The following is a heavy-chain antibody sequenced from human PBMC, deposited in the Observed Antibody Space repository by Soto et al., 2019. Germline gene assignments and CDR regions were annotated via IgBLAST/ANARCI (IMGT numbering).Heavy chain of an antibody. CDR3: AREWSIAVAASGY. CDR1: EFTFSSY. D-gene: IGHD6-19*01. CDR2: ISNDGGNT. Sequence: QVQLVESGGGVVQPGRSLKLSCAASEFTFSSYMYWVRQAPGKGLEWVAGISNDGGNTYYLDSVKGRFTISRDNSKNTLYLEMNSLRVEDTAVYYCAREWSIAVAASGYWGQGTLVTVSS. V-gene: IGHV3-30-3*01. J-gene: IGHJ4*02.